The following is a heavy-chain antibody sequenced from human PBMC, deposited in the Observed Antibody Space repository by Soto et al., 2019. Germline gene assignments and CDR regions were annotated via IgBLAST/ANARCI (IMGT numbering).Heavy chain of an antibody. CDR1: GGSFSGYY. V-gene: IGHV4-34*01. D-gene: IGHD6-6*01. J-gene: IGHJ5*02. CDR2: INHSGST. CDR3: AREGRKAARLQANWFDP. Sequence: SETLSLTCAVYGGSFSGYYWSWIRQPPGKGLEWIGEINHSGSTNYNPSLKSRVTISVDTSKNQFSLKLSSVTAADTAVYYCAREGRKAARLQANWFDPWGQGTLVTVSS.